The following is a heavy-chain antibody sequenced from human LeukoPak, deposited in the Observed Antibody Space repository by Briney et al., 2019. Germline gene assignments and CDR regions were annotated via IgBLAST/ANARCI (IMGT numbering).Heavy chain of an antibody. CDR1: GYTFTGYY. Sequence: GASVKVSCKASGYTFTGYYMHWVRQAPGQGLEWMGRINPNSGGTNYAQKFQGRVTMTRDTSISTAYMELSRLRSDDTAVYYCARDSYYYDSSGYYYYFGYWGQGTLVTVSS. J-gene: IGHJ4*02. CDR2: INPNSGGT. CDR3: ARDSYYYDSSGYYYYFGY. D-gene: IGHD3-22*01. V-gene: IGHV1-2*06.